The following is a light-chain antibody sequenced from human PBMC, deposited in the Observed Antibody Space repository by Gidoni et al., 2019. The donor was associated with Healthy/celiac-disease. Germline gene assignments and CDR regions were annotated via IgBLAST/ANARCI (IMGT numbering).Light chain of an antibody. CDR1: HSVSSN. Sequence: EIVMTQSPATLSVSPGERATLSCRASHSVSSNVAWYQQKPGQAPRPLIYGASTRATGVPARVSGSGSGTEFTLTIISLQSEDFAVYHCQQYNNWPPWTFGQGTKVEIK. J-gene: IGKJ1*01. V-gene: IGKV3-15*01. CDR2: GAS. CDR3: QQYNNWPPWT.